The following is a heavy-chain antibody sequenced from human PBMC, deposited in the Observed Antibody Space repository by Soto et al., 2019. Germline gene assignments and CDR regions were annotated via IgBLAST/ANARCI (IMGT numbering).Heavy chain of an antibody. CDR1: GGSFSGYY. CDR3: ARGRQWMVRGWFDP. Sequence: SETLSLTCAVYGGSFSGYYWSWIRQPPGKGLEWIGEINHSGSTNYNPSLKSRVTISVDTSKNQFSLKLSSVTAADTAVYYCARGRQWMVRGWFDPWGQGTLVTVSS. J-gene: IGHJ5*02. V-gene: IGHV4-34*01. CDR2: INHSGST. D-gene: IGHD6-19*01.